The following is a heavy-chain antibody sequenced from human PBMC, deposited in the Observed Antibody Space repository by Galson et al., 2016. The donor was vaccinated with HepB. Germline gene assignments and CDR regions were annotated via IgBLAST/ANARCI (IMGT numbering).Heavy chain of an antibody. V-gene: IGHV5-51*01. CDR2: TYPRKSDT. CDR3: ARVMGQWLPYF. D-gene: IGHD6-19*01. J-gene: IGHJ4*02. Sequence: QSGAEVKKPGESLKISCETSGYTFTDYWIGWVRQLPGKGLEWMGITYPRKSDTRYSPSFHGQVTISADKSISTLYLHWSSLKTSDTAMYYCARVMGQWLPYFWGQGTLVTVSS. CDR1: GYTFTDYW.